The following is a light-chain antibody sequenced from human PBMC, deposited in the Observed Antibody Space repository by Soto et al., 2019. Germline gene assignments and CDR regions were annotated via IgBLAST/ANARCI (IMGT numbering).Light chain of an antibody. Sequence: QSSLAQPASVSGSPGQSITISCTGTSSDVGVYNYVSWYQQHPGKAPKLMIYEVSNRPSGVSNRFSGSKSGNTASLTISGLQAADEADYYCSSYTSSSTLVFGTGTKVTVL. CDR3: SSYTSSSTLV. CDR2: EVS. J-gene: IGLJ1*01. CDR1: SSDVGVYNY. V-gene: IGLV2-14*01.